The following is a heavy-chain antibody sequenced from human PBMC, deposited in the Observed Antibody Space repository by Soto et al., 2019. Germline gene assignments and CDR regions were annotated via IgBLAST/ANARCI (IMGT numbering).Heavy chain of an antibody. V-gene: IGHV4-30-2*01. CDR3: ARLNGDPDS. D-gene: IGHD7-27*01. Sequence: QVQLQESGPGLVKPSQTLSLTCTVSGASINSGGYSWTWIRQPPGEGLEWIGYFSHTGGTYYNPSLKSRVIISIDGSKNHLSLKLKSVTAADTAVYYCARLNGDPDSWGQGTLFTVSS. CDR2: FSHTGGT. CDR1: GASINSGGYS. J-gene: IGHJ4*02.